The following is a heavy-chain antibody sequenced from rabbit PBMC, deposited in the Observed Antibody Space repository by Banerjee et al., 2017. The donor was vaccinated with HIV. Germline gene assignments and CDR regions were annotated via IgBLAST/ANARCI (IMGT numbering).Heavy chain of an antibody. Sequence: QLKESGGGLVQPGGSLKLSCKASGFDFSRYYMSWVRQAPGKGLEWIGYIDPVFGGTYYASWVNGRFTLSSHNAQNTLYLQLNSLTAADTATYFCARGGISGTDYNLWGPGTLVTVS. CDR2: IDPVFGGT. D-gene: IGHD1-1*01. J-gene: IGHJ4*01. CDR1: GFDFSRYY. CDR3: ARGGISGTDYNL. V-gene: IGHV1S7*01.